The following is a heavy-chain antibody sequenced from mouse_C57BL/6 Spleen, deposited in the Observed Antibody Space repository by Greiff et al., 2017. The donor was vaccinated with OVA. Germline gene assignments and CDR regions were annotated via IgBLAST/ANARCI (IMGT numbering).Heavy chain of an antibody. CDR1: GYTFTVYT. CDR3: ARHEDRPSFHWYFDV. Sequence: QVQLKESGAELVKPGASVKLSCKASGYTFTVYTIHWVKQRSGQGLEWIGWFYPGSGSIKYNEKFKDKATLTADKSSSTVYMELSRLTSEDSAVYFCARHEDRPSFHWYFDVWGTGTTVTVSS. CDR2: FYPGSGSI. V-gene: IGHV1-62-2*01. J-gene: IGHJ1*03.